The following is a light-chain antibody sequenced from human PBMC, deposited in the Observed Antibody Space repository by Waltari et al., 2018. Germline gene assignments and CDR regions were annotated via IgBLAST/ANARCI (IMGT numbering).Light chain of an antibody. CDR2: EDT. J-gene: IGLJ3*02. Sequence: SYELTQPPSVSVSPGQTARLTCSGDDSPKKYAYWYQQKPGQAPVVVIYEDTKRPSGIPERFSGSSSGTMATFTISGAQVEDEADYYCYSTDSSGNHRVFGRGTKLTVL. CDR1: DSPKKY. CDR3: YSTDSSGNHRV. V-gene: IGLV3-10*01.